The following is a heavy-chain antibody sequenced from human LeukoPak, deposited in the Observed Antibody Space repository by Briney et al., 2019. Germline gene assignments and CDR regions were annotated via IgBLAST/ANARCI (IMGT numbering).Heavy chain of an antibody. CDR1: GGSFSGYY. Sequence: SETLSLTCAVYGGSFSGYYWSWIRQPPGKGLEWILEINHSGSTNYNPSLKSRVTISVDTSKNQFSLKLSSVTAADTAVYYCARQDVWGSYRYTGSFDYWGQGTLVTVSS. V-gene: IGHV4-34*01. J-gene: IGHJ4*02. CDR3: ARQDVWGSYRYTGSFDY. CDR2: INHSGST. D-gene: IGHD3-16*02.